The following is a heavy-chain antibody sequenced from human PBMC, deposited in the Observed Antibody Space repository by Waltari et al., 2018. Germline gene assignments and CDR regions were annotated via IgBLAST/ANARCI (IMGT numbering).Heavy chain of an antibody. D-gene: IGHD4-17*01. V-gene: IGHV4-34*01. Sequence: QVQLQQWGAGLLKPSETLSLTCAVYGGSFSGYYWSWIRQPPGKGLEWIGEINHSGSTNYNPALKSRVTISVDTSKNQFSLKLSSVTAADTAVYYCARGLYYGDYFDYWGQGTLVTVSS. J-gene: IGHJ4*02. CDR3: ARGLYYGDYFDY. CDR2: INHSGST. CDR1: GGSFSGYY.